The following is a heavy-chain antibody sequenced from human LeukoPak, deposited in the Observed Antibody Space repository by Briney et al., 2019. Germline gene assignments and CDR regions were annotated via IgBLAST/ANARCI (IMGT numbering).Heavy chain of an antibody. J-gene: IGHJ4*02. D-gene: IGHD3-16*01. CDR2: IKQGGSEK. Sequence: PGGTLRLSCAPSGFTFTTYWMGWVRQSPVKGLEWVASIKQGGSEKHYVDSVKGRFTISRDNAQNSLYLQMNSLRAEDTAVYYCAKVSLGVPYAYYFDYWGQGTLVTVSS. CDR3: AKVSLGVPYAYYFDY. V-gene: IGHV3-7*01. CDR1: GFTFTTYW.